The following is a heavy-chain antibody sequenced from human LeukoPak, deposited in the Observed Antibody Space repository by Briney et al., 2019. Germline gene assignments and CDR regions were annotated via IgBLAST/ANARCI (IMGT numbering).Heavy chain of an antibody. CDR1: GGSISSYY. Sequence: TSETLSLTCTVSGGSISSYYWSWIRQPPGKGLEWIGYIYYSGSTNYNPSLKSRVTISVDTSKNQFSLKLSSVTVADTAVYYCARDLSSSRWNYGMDVWGKGTTVTVSS. CDR2: IYYSGST. D-gene: IGHD6-13*01. J-gene: IGHJ6*04. V-gene: IGHV4-59*01. CDR3: ARDLSSSRWNYGMDV.